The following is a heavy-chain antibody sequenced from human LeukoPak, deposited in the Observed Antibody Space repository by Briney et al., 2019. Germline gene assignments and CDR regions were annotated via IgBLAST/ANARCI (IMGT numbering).Heavy chain of an antibody. CDR3: ARRSPFQRCRSSSCPSWFDP. D-gene: IGHD6-13*01. Sequence: PGGSLRLSCAASGFTFSSYWMSWVRQAPGKGLEWVANIKQDGSEKYYVDSVKGRFTISSDNAKNSLYLQMNSLRAEDTAVYYCARRSPFQRCRSSSCPSWFDPWGQGTLVTVSS. J-gene: IGHJ5*02. V-gene: IGHV3-7*01. CDR2: IKQDGSEK. CDR1: GFTFSSYW.